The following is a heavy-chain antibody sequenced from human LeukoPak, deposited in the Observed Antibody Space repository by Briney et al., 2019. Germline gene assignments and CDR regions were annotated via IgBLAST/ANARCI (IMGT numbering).Heavy chain of an antibody. Sequence: SETLSLTCTVSGGSISSYYWSWIRQPPGKGLEWIGYIYYSGSTNYNPSLKSRVTISVDTSKNQFSLKLSSVTAADTAVYYCARVLMVKWFGELWPLFDYWGQGTLVTVSS. D-gene: IGHD3-10*01. V-gene: IGHV4-59*08. CDR3: ARVLMVKWFGELWPLFDY. CDR2: IYYSGST. CDR1: GGSISSYY. J-gene: IGHJ4*02.